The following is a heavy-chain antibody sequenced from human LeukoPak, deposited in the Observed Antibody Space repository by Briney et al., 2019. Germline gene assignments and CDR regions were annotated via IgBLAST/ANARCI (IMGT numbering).Heavy chain of an antibody. V-gene: IGHV4-59*08. Sequence: PSETLSLTCTVSGGSISTYYWTWIRQPPGKGLEWIGYIYYSGSANYNPSLQSRVTISVDMSKNQFSLKLSSVTAADTAVYYCARIDRAVAGTIDYWGQGTLVTVSS. CDR2: IYYSGSA. CDR3: ARIDRAVAGTIDY. CDR1: GGSISTYY. D-gene: IGHD6-19*01. J-gene: IGHJ4*02.